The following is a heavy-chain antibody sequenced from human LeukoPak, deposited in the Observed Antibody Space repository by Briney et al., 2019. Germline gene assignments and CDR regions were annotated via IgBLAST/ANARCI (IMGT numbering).Heavy chain of an antibody. CDR2: IKQDGSEN. J-gene: IGHJ4*02. D-gene: IGHD6-13*01. CDR3: ARTRLGAAYFDY. CDR1: GFTFSSHW. Sequence: GGSLRLSCAASGFTFSSHWMSWVRQAPGKGLEGVANIKQDGSENYYVDSVKGRFAISRDNAKNSLYLQMNSLRAEDTAVYYCARTRLGAAYFDYWAQGTLVIVSS. V-gene: IGHV3-7*01.